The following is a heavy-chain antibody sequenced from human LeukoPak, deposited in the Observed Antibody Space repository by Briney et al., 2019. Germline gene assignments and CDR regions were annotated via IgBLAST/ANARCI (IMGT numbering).Heavy chain of an antibody. CDR1: GHTFSDYY. J-gene: IGHJ5*02. Sequence: GASVKVSCKASGHTFSDYYMHWVRQAPGQGLEWLGWINPNSGGTNYAQKFQGRVTMTRDTSISTAYMELSRLRSDDTAVYYCARDYYDILTASLRANWFDPWGPGTLVTVSS. CDR2: INPNSGGT. D-gene: IGHD3-9*01. CDR3: ARDYYDILTASLRANWFDP. V-gene: IGHV1-2*02.